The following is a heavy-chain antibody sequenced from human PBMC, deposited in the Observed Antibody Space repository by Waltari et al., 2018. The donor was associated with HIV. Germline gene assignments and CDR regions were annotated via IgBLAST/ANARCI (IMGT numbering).Heavy chain of an antibody. CDR1: GLPQTSWG. V-gene: IGHV3-33*01. D-gene: IGHD7-27*01. CDR2: LWYDGSNK. J-gene: IGHJ6*02. CDR3: ARGIPQSNWGHYYYGMDV. Sequence: QVQLVVSGGGVVQPGGLLIHSCAELGLPQTSWGLHLVRPAPGKGLEWMAILWYDGSNKYYGASVKGRFTISRDKSKNTLYLQINSLRAEDTAVYYCARGIPQSNWGHYYYGMDVWGQGTTVTVSS.